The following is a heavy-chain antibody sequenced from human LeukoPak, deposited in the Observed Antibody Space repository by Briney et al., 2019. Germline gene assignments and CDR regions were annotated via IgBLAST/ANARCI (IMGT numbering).Heavy chain of an antibody. D-gene: IGHD6-13*01. Sequence: TSETLSLTCTVSGGSISSYYWSWIRQPPGKGLEWIGYIYYSGSTNYNPSLKSRVTISVDTSKNQFSLKLSSVTAADTAVYYCARGIAAASGVDYWGQGTLVTVSS. CDR2: IYYSGST. CDR1: GGSISSYY. V-gene: IGHV4-59*01. CDR3: ARGIAAASGVDY. J-gene: IGHJ4*02.